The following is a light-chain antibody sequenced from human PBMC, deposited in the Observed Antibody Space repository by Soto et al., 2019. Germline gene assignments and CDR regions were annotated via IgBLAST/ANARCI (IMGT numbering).Light chain of an antibody. J-gene: IGKJ1*01. CDR1: QSVSSY. CDR2: GAS. CDR3: QQYGSSGT. Sequence: EIVLTQSPATLSLSPGERATLSCRASQSVSSYLAWYRQKPGQAPRLLMYGASNRATGIPDRFSGSGSGTDFTLTISRLEPEDFAVYYCQQYGSSGTFGQGTKVDI. V-gene: IGKV3-20*01.